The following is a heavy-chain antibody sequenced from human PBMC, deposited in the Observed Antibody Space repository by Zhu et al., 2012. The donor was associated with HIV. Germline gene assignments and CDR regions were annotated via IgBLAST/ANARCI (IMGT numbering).Heavy chain of an antibody. CDR1: GFKFTTYG. V-gene: IGHV3-23*01. Sequence: EVQLLESGGGLVQPGGSLRLSCAASGFKFTTYGMSWVRQAPGKGLEWVSGISDSGGSTYYADSVKGRFTISRDNSKNTLSLQMNSLRAEDTAVYYCAKDRITISAFDVWGQGTMGHRLL. CDR3: AKDRITISAFDV. D-gene: IGHD3-3*01. J-gene: IGHJ3*01. CDR2: ISDSGGST.